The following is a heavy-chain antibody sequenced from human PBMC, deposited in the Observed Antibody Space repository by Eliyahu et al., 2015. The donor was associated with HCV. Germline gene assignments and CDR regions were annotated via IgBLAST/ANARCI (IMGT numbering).Heavy chain of an antibody. CDR1: GXSIXSSSHY. V-gene: IGHV4-39*02. Sequence: QLQLQESGPGLVKPSETLSLTCTVSGXSIXSSSHYWGWIRQPPGKGLEWIGNIYYSGRTFYNPSLKSRVTISVDTSKNQFSLKLSSVTAADTAVYFCARDDIAVAGDFDYWGQGTLVTVSS. J-gene: IGHJ4*02. D-gene: IGHD6-19*01. CDR3: ARDDIAVAGDFDY. CDR2: IYYSGRT.